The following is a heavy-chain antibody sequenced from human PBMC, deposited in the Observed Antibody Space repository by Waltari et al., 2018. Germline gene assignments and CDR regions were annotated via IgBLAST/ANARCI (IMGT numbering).Heavy chain of an antibody. V-gene: IGHV4-34*01. J-gene: IGHJ4*02. CDR3: ARRKRIAVARLDY. D-gene: IGHD6-19*01. CDR2: INHSGST. CDR1: GGSFSGYY. Sequence: QVQLQQWGAGLLKPSETLSLTCAVYGGSFSGYYWSWIRQPPGKGLEWIGEINHSGSTNYNPSLKSRGTISVDTSKNQFSLKLSSVTAADTAVYYCARRKRIAVARLDYWGQGTLVTVSS.